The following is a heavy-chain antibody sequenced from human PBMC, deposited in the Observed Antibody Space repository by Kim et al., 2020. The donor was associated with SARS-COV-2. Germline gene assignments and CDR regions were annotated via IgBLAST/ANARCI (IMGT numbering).Heavy chain of an antibody. Sequence: GGSLRLSCAASGFTFSSYWMTWVRQAPGKGLEWVANIKQDGSEQYYVDSVKGRFTISRDNAKKSLYLQGNSLRAEDTAVYYCTRGGYQRGYWGQGTLVTVS. CDR1: GFTFSSYW. CDR3: TRGGYQRGY. D-gene: IGHD2-2*01. CDR2: IKQDGSEQ. V-gene: IGHV3-7*03. J-gene: IGHJ4*02.